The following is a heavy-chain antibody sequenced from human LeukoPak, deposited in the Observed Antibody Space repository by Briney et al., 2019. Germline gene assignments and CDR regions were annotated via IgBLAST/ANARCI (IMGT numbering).Heavy chain of an antibody. J-gene: IGHJ4*02. CDR1: VFTLSSYD. D-gene: IGHD3-16*01. Sequence: GGSLRLSCAASVFTLSSYDMNWVRQARRKGREWVSSISGSRNYIYYADSIKGRFTISRDNAKNSLYLQMNSLRAEDTAVYYCARASRMGAVFDSWGQGALVTVSS. CDR3: ARASRMGAVFDS. CDR2: ISGSRNYI. V-gene: IGHV3-21*01.